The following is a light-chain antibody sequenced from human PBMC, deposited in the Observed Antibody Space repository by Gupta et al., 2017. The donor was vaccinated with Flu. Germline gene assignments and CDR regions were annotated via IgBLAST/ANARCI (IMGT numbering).Light chain of an antibody. CDR1: SSYVGGYNY. V-gene: IGLV2-14*01. CDR3: SSYTSTSNWV. Sequence: TSSYVGGYNYVSWYQQRPGKVPQLMIYEVRYRPSGVSSRFSGSKSGNTASLTISGLQAEDEANYYCSSYTSTSNWVFGGGTELTVL. J-gene: IGLJ3*02. CDR2: EVR.